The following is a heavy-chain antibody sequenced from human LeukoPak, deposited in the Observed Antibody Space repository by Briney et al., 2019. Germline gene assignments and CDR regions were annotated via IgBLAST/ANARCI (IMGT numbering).Heavy chain of an antibody. CDR3: ARYYYDRSGYPYYLDY. Sequence: SGGSLRLSCAASGLTVTSNYMSWVRQAPGKGLEWVSLIYSGGITYYADSVKGRFTISRDNSKNTVYLQMNSLRAEDTAVYYCARYYYDRSGYPYYLDYWGQGTMVTVSS. D-gene: IGHD3-22*01. V-gene: IGHV3-53*01. CDR1: GLTVTSNY. CDR2: IYSGGIT. J-gene: IGHJ4*02.